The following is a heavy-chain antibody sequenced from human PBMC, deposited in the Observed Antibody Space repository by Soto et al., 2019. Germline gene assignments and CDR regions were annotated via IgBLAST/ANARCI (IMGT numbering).Heavy chain of an antibody. CDR1: ESIFRGHG. V-gene: IGHV3-33*01. CDR3: PRDGVGATTFWGYLDY. J-gene: IGHJ4*02. CDR2: IRFDGSSI. Sequence: QVLLVESGGGVVQPGRSLRLSCAASESIFRGHGMHWVRQAPGKGLEWVAIIRFDGSSINYADFVRSQFTISRDNFKNMLYLELNSLRVEDTAVYYCPRDGVGATTFWGYLDYCGQGTLVTVSA. D-gene: IGHD1-26*01.